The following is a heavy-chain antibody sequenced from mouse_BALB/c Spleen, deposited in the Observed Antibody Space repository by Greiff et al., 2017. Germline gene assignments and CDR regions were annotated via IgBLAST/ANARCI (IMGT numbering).Heavy chain of an antibody. Sequence: EVQLVESGGGLVQPGGSLKLSCAASGFTFSSYTMSWVRQTPEKRLEWVAYISNGGGSTYYPDTVKGRFTISRDNAKNTLYLQMSSLKSEDTAMYYCASPWFAYWGQGTLVTVSA. CDR3: ASPWFAY. CDR2: ISNGGGST. V-gene: IGHV5-12-2*01. J-gene: IGHJ3*01. CDR1: GFTFSSYT.